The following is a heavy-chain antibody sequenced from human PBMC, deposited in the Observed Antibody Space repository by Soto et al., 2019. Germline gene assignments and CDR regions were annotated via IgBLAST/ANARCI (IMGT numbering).Heavy chain of an antibody. J-gene: IGHJ5*02. CDR3: ARWWSGSRQGFDP. D-gene: IGHD3-3*01. Sequence: PSETLPLTCTVSDGSIISGDYYWSWIRQHPGKRLEWIGYIYYSGSTYYNPSLKSRVTISVDTSKNQFSLKLSSVTAADTAVYYCARWWSGSRQGFDPWGQGTLVTVSS. CDR2: IYYSGST. V-gene: IGHV4-31*03. CDR1: DGSIISGDYY.